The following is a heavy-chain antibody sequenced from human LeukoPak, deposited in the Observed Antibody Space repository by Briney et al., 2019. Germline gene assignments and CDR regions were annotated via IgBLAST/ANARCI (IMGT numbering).Heavy chain of an antibody. Sequence: ASVKVSCKASGYTFINHWMHWVRQAPGQGLEWVGFINPTGTRTLYAQKFQGRITLTRDMSTTTDYMELSSLTSEDTAVYYCARDNSVGGIAWWFDPWGQGTLVTVPS. CDR2: INPTGTRT. V-gene: IGHV1-46*01. J-gene: IGHJ5*02. D-gene: IGHD1-26*01. CDR1: GYTFINHW. CDR3: ARDNSVGGIAWWFDP.